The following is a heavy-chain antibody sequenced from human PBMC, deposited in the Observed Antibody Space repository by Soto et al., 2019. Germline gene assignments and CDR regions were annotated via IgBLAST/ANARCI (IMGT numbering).Heavy chain of an antibody. CDR1: GGSISSGDYY. V-gene: IGHV4-30-4*01. D-gene: IGHD2-8*02. Sequence: SETLSLTCTVSGGSISSGDYYWSWIRQPPGKGLEWIGYIYYSGSTYYNPSLKSRVTISVDTSKNQFSLKLSSVTAADTAVYYCAIERVVQGCFDPWGQGTLVTVSS. CDR2: IYYSGST. J-gene: IGHJ5*02. CDR3: AIERVVQGCFDP.